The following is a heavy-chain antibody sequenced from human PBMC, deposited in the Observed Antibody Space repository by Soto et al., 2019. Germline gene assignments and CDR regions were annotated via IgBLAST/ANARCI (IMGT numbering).Heavy chain of an antibody. CDR2: MFHSGVA. CDR3: ATGNVASMLEY. V-gene: IGHV4-4*02. CDR1: DGSISTYDW. J-gene: IGHJ4*02. Sequence: SETLSRTCVVSDGSISTYDWWTWVRHPPWKGLVWIGKMFHSGVAAYTPSLKSRVTISADSSKNHFSLRLTAVTAADTAVYYCATGNVASMLEYWGQGTKVTVSS.